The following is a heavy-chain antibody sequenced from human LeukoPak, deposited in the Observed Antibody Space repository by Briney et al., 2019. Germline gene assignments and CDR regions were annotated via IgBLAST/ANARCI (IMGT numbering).Heavy chain of an antibody. CDR2: ISSSSLYI. CDR3: ARVGEKAFHLWPEIDY. D-gene: IGHD5-24*01. V-gene: IGHV3-21*01. J-gene: IGHJ4*02. Sequence: GGSLRLSCAASGFTFSSYSMNWVRQAPGKGLEWVSSISSSSLYIYYADSVKGRFTISRDNAKNSLYLQMSSLRAEDTAVYYCARVGEKAFHLWPEIDYWGQGTLVTVS. CDR1: GFTFSSYS.